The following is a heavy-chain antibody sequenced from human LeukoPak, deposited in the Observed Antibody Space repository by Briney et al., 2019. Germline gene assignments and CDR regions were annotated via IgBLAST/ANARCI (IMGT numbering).Heavy chain of an antibody. CDR1: GDSISSSNW. D-gene: IGHD6-25*01. CDR2: IYHSGST. Sequence: PSETLSLTCAVSGDSISSSNWWSWVRQPPGKGLEWIGEIYHSGSTNYNPSLKSRVTMSLDKSKNQFSLKLTSVTAADTAVYYCAREAAGQWFYPWGQGTLVTVSS. V-gene: IGHV4-4*02. J-gene: IGHJ5*02. CDR3: AREAAGQWFYP.